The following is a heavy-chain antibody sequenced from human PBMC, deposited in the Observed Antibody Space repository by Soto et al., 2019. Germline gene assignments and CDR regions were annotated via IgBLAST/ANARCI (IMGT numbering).Heavy chain of an antibody. CDR1: GFTFSSYW. CDR3: ARFGDTSGYYRHFDY. CDR2: IKQDGSDT. J-gene: IGHJ4*02. Sequence: ESGGGLVQPGGSLRLSCAASGFTFSSYWMTWVRQAPGKGLECVANIKQDGSDTLYADSVKGRFTISRDNAKASLYLQMNSLRAEDTAVYYCARFGDTSGYYRHFDYWGQGTLVSVSS. V-gene: IGHV3-7*01. D-gene: IGHD3-22*01.